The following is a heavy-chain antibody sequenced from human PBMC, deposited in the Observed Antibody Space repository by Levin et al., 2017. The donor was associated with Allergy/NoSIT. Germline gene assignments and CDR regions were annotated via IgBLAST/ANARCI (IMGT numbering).Heavy chain of an antibody. V-gene: IGHV4-4*07. CDR3: ARVGGARYGSTFDY. CDR1: GGSISSYY. Sequence: ASQTLSLTCTVSGGSISSYYWSWIRQPAGKGLEWIGRIYTSGSTNYNPSLKSRVTMSVDTSKNQFSLKLSSVTAADTAVYYCARVGGARYGSTFDYWGQGTLVTVSS. D-gene: IGHD3-16*01. J-gene: IGHJ4*02. CDR2: IYTSGST.